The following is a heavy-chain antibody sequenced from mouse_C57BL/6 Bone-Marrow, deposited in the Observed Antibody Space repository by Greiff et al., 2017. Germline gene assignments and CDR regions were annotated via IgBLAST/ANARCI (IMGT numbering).Heavy chain of an antibody. CDR3: AKAPPYYYEDYYAMDY. V-gene: IGHV2-5*01. CDR2: IWRGGST. J-gene: IGHJ4*01. CDR1: GFSLTSYG. D-gene: IGHD1-1*01. Sequence: VKLVESGPGLVQPSQSLSITCTVSGFSLTSYGVHWVRQSPGKGLEWLGVIWRGGSTDNNAAFMSRLSITKDNSKSQVFFKMNSLQADDTAIYYCAKAPPYYYEDYYAMDYWGQGTSVTVSS.